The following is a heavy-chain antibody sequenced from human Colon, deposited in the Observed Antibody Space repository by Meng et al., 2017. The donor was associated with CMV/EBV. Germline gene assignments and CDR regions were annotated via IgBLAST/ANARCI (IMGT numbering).Heavy chain of an antibody. V-gene: IGHV2-5*01. Sequence: SGPTLVKPTQTLTLTCTFSGFSLDSRGVGVGWIRQSPGKAPEWLVLMYWKDDKRYRPPLKDRLSITQDSSKSQVSMTMTGMDPVDPATYYCIHHIYGLYLASAFWGQGTLVTVSS. CDR2: MYWKDDK. CDR3: IHHIYGLYLASAF. D-gene: IGHD4-17*01. CDR1: GFSLDSRGVG. J-gene: IGHJ4*02.